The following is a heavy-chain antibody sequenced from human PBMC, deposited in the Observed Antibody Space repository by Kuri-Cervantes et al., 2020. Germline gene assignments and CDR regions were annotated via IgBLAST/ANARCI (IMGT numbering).Heavy chain of an antibody. CDR3: AKDESIAVADDAFDI. D-gene: IGHD6-19*01. CDR2: ISADGGST. CDR1: GFNLSRYA. Sequence: GGSLRLSCVASGFNLSRYAMNWVRQAPGKGLEWVSSISADGGSTYYADSVKGRFTISRDNSKNTLYLQMNSLRAEDTAVYYCAKDESIAVADDAFDIWGQGTMVTVSS. V-gene: IGHV3-23*01. J-gene: IGHJ3*02.